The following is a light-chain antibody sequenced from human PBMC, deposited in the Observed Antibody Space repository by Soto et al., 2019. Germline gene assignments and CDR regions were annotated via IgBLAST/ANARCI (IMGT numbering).Light chain of an antibody. V-gene: IGLV2-8*01. CDR2: EVS. Sequence: QSVLTQPPSASGSPGQSVTISCTGTSGDVGNYVYVSWYQQHPGKAPKLMIYEVSKRPPGVPDRFSGSKSGNTASLTVSGLQTEDEADYYCSSYAGISNFYVFGTGTKVTVL. J-gene: IGLJ1*01. CDR3: SSYAGISNFYV. CDR1: SGDVGNYVY.